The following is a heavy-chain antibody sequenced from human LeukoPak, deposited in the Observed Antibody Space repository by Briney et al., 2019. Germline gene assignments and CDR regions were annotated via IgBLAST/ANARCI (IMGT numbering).Heavy chain of an antibody. CDR1: GFTFSNYE. D-gene: IGHD6-13*01. CDR3: AKDRGSSSSAYGMDV. Sequence: GGSLRLSCAASGFTFSNYEMNWVRQAPGKGLEWVAVITYDGGNKYHADSVKGRFTISRDNSKNTLYLQMNSLRAEDTAVYYCAKDRGSSSSAYGMDVWGQGTTVTVSS. V-gene: IGHV3-30*18. J-gene: IGHJ6*02. CDR2: ITYDGGNK.